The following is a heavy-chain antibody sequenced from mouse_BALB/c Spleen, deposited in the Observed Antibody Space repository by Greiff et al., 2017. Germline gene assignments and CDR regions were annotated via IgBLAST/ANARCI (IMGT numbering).Heavy chain of an antibody. CDR2: ISSGSSTI. CDR1: GFTFSSFG. D-gene: IGHD1-1*01. Sequence: EVQLVESGGGLVQPGGSRKLSCAASGFTFSSFGMHWVRQAPEKGLEWVAYISSGSSTIYYADTVKGRFTISRDNPKNTLFLQMTSLRSEDTAMYYCARIHSYYYGSSYAMDYWGQGTSVTVSS. CDR3: ARIHSYYYGSSYAMDY. V-gene: IGHV5-17*02. J-gene: IGHJ4*01.